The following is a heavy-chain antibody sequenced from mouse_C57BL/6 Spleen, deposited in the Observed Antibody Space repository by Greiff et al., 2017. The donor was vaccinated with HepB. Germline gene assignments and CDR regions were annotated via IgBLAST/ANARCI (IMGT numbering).Heavy chain of an antibody. CDR1: GYTFTSYW. Sequence: QVQLKESGAELVKPGASVKMSCKASGYTFTSYWITWVKQRPGQGLEWIGDIYPGSGSTNYNEKFKSKATLTVDTSSSTAYMQLSSLTSEDSAVYYCARTTGTGLDYWGQGTTLTVSS. D-gene: IGHD4-1*02. J-gene: IGHJ2*01. V-gene: IGHV1-55*01. CDR2: IYPGSGST. CDR3: ARTTGTGLDY.